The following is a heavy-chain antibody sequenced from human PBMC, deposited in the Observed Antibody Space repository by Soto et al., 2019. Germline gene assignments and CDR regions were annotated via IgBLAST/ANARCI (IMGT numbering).Heavy chain of an antibody. CDR1: GGSVTSSSYY. CDR3: ARDQGIAVAVFDY. D-gene: IGHD6-19*01. CDR2: IYNSGST. J-gene: IGHJ4*02. V-gene: IGHV4-61*01. Sequence: SETLSLTCTASGGSVTSSSYYWSWIRQPPGKGLEWIGYIYNSGSTNYNPPLKSRVTISVDTSKNQISLKLSSVTAADTAVYYCARDQGIAVAVFDYWGQGTLVTV.